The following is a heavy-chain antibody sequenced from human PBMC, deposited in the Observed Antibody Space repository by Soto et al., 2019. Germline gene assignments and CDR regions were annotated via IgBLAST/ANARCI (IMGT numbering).Heavy chain of an antibody. V-gene: IGHV1-69*01. CDR3: ARDYGDDAPGRVYYYYGMDV. Sequence: QVQLVQSGAEVKKPGSSVKVSCKASGGTFSSYAISWVRQAPGQGLEWMGGIIPIFGTANYAQKFQGRVTITADESTSTAYRELSSLRSDDTAVYYCARDYGDDAPGRVYYYYGMDVWGQGTTVTVSS. D-gene: IGHD4-17*01. J-gene: IGHJ6*02. CDR2: IIPIFGTA. CDR1: GGTFSSYA.